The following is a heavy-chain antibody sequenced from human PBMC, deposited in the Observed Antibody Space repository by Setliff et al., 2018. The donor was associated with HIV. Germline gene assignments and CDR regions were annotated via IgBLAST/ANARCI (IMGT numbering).Heavy chain of an antibody. J-gene: IGHJ5*02. Sequence: SSGGYYWSWIRQHPGKGLEWVSGISWKSDNTGFADSVKGRFTISRDNAKNSLYLQMNSLTPEDTAVYYCARSPESRGYSYGFITWGQGTLVTVSS. V-gene: IGHV3-9*01. D-gene: IGHD5-18*01. CDR3: ARSPESRGYSYGFIT. CDR1: SSGGYY. CDR2: ISWKSDNT.